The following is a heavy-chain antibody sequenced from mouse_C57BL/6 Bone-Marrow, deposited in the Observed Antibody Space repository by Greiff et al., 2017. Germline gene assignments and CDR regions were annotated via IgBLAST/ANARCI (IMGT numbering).Heavy chain of an antibody. CDR1: GYTFTSYR. V-gene: IGHV1-72*01. CDR3: AREDDYAWFAY. J-gene: IGHJ3*01. CDR2: IDPNSGGT. Sequence: QVQLQQPGAELVKPGASVKLSCKASGYTFTSYRMHWVKQRPGRGPEGIGRIDPNSGGTKYNEKFKSKDTLTVDKPSSTAYMQRSSLTSEDSAVYYCAREDDYAWFAYWGQGTLVTVSA. D-gene: IGHD2-4*01.